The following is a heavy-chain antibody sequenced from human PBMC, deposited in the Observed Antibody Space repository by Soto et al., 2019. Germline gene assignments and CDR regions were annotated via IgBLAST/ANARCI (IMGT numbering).Heavy chain of an antibody. CDR2: ISGSGGST. CDR1: GFTFSSYA. D-gene: IGHD3-22*01. V-gene: IGHV3-23*01. J-gene: IGHJ4*02. CDR3: AKDYTTYYYDSSGYYYGFDY. Sequence: GGSLRHSCAASGFTFSSYAMSWVRQAPGKGLEWVSAISGSGGSTYYADSVKGRFTISRDNSKNTLYLQMNSLRAEDTAVYYCAKDYTTYYYDSSGYYYGFDYWGQGTLVTVSS.